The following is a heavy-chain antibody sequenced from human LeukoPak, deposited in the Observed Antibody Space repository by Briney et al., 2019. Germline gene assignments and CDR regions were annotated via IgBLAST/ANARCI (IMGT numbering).Heavy chain of an antibody. CDR2: IYHSGST. V-gene: IGHV4-38-2*02. D-gene: IGHD3-10*01. CDR3: ARDTIMVRGVTVDY. Sequence: SETLSLTCTVSGSSINSAYYWGWIRQTPGKGLEWIGSIYHSGSTYYNPSLKSRVTISVDTSKNQFSLKLSSVTAADTAVYYCARDTIMVRGVTVDYWGQGTLVTVSS. CDR1: GSSINSAYY. J-gene: IGHJ4*02.